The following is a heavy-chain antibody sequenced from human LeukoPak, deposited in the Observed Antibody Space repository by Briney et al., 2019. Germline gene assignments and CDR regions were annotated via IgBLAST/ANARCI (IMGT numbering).Heavy chain of an antibody. CDR2: ISVTGNT. CDR1: GFTLSSYA. Sequence: GGSLRLSCAASGFTLSSYAMSWVRQGPGKGLEWVSAISVTGNTYHADSVMGRFTLSRDNSKNTLYLQMNSLRAEDTAVYYCAKDLYGDYDFDCWGQGALVTVSS. D-gene: IGHD4-17*01. V-gene: IGHV3-23*01. CDR3: AKDLYGDYDFDC. J-gene: IGHJ4*02.